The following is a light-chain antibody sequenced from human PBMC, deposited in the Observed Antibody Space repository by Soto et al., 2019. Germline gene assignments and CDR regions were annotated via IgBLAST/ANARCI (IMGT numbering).Light chain of an antibody. J-gene: IGKJ1*01. CDR3: HQRSDRPLT. Sequence: EIVLTQSPATLSLSPGERATLSCRASQSVRSYLAWYRQKPGQAPRLLIYDASTRATGIPARFSGSGSGTDFTLTIISLEPEDFAVYYCHQRSDRPLTFGKGTKVEIK. V-gene: IGKV3-11*01. CDR2: DAS. CDR1: QSVRSY.